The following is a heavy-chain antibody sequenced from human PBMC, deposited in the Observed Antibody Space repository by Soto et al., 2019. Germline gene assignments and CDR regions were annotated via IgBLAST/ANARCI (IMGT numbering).Heavy chain of an antibody. V-gene: IGHV3-30*03. Sequence: GGSLRLSCAASGFTYSYHAVHWVRQAPGKGLEWVAVILYDGSNKYYADSVNGRFTISRDNSKNTLYLQMNSLRAEDTALYYCAREWEGYYYYALDVWGQGTTVTVSS. CDR3: AREWEGYYYYALDV. CDR1: GFTYSYHA. D-gene: IGHD1-26*01. CDR2: ILYDGSNK. J-gene: IGHJ6*02.